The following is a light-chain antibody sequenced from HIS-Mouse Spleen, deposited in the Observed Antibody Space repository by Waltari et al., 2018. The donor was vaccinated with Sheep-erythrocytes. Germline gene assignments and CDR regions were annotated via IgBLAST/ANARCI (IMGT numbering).Light chain of an antibody. CDR3: QAWDSSTAV. J-gene: IGLJ2*01. CDR2: QTS. CDR1: KLGDKY. V-gene: IGLV3-1*01. Sequence: SSELTQPPSVSVSPGPTASITCPGDKLGDKYACWYQQKPGQSPVLVIYQTSKRPSGIPERFSGSNSGNTATLTISGTQAMDEADYYCQAWDSSTAVFGGGTKLTVL.